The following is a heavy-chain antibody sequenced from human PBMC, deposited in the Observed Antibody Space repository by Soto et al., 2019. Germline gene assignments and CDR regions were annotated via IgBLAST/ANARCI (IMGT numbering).Heavy chain of an antibody. Sequence: SVKVSCKASGGTFSSYAISWVRQAPGQGLEWMGGIIPIFGTANYAQKFQGRVTITADESTSTAYMELSSRRSEDTAVYYWTRGYYDSSGSYPESFDYWGQGTLVTVSS. J-gene: IGHJ4*02. CDR2: IIPIFGTA. V-gene: IGHV1-69*13. CDR1: GGTFSSYA. CDR3: TRGYYDSSGSYPESFDY. D-gene: IGHD3-22*01.